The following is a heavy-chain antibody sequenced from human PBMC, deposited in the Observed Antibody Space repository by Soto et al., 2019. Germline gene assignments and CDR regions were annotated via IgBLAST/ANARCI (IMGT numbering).Heavy chain of an antibody. CDR1: GGSITTYY. CDR3: ARGVTTIFGVVNYFDY. CDR2: IHSSGST. J-gene: IGHJ4*02. D-gene: IGHD3-3*01. Sequence: SETLSLTCTVSGGSITTYYWSWIRQPAGKGLEWIGRIHSSGSTNYNPSLKSRVTMSVDTSRNQFSLKLTSVTAADTAVYYCARGVTTIFGVVNYFDYWGQGTLVTVSS. V-gene: IGHV4-4*07.